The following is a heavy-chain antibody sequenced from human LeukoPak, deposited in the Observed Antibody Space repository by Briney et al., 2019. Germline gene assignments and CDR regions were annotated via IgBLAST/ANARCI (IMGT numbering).Heavy chain of an antibody. CDR2: IYYSGST. CDR1: GGSISSYY. J-gene: IGHJ6*03. D-gene: IGHD6-19*01. Sequence: SETLSLTCTVSGGSISSYYWSWIRQPPGKGLEWIGYIYYSGSTNYNPSLKSRVTISVDTSKNQFSLKLSSVTAADTAVYYCARAPGYSSGWNYYYYYMDVWGKGTTVTISS. CDR3: ARAPGYSSGWNYYYYYMDV. V-gene: IGHV4-59*08.